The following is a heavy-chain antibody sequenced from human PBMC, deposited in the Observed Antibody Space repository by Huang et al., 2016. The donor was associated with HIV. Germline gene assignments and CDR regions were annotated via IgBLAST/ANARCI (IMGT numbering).Heavy chain of an antibody. CDR1: GGSISTHY. CDR3: ARDHHDFWRGYRRMYFFDH. Sequence: QVQLQESGSGLVKPSATLSLTCTVSGGSISTHYWCWIRQPPGKGLEWIGSIDYSGSTNYSRSLKSRVTILLDTSKNQFSLRVNSVTAADTAMYYCARDHHDFWRGYRRMYFFDHWGQGTLVTVSS. J-gene: IGHJ4*02. CDR2: IDYSGST. V-gene: IGHV4-59*11. D-gene: IGHD3-3*01.